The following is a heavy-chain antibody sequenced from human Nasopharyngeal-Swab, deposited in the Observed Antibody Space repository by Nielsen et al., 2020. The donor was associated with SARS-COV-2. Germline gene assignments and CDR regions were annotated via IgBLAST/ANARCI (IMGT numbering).Heavy chain of an antibody. V-gene: IGHV3-23*01. J-gene: IGHJ4*02. CDR1: GFTFSNYA. CDR3: ARDWTTGTTHYFDY. Sequence: GGSLRLSCAASGFTFSNYAMSWVRQAPGKGLEWVSSISGSVGSTYYADSVKGRFTISRDNSKNTLSLQMNSLRAEDTAVYYCARDWTTGTTHYFDYWGQGTLVTVSS. D-gene: IGHD1-1*01. CDR2: ISGSVGST.